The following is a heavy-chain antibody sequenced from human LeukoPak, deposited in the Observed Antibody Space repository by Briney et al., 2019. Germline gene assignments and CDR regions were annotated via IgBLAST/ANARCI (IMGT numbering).Heavy chain of an antibody. Sequence: SGPTLVKPTQTLTLTCTFSGFSLSTSGVGVGWIRQPPGKALEWLALIYWDDDKRYSPSLKSRLTITKDTSKNQVVLTMTNMDPADTATYYCAHRAYYYDSSGYSPGFAYWGQGTLVTVSS. CDR2: IYWDDDK. CDR3: AHRAYYYDSSGYSPGFAY. CDR1: GFSLSTSGVG. V-gene: IGHV2-5*02. J-gene: IGHJ4*02. D-gene: IGHD3-22*01.